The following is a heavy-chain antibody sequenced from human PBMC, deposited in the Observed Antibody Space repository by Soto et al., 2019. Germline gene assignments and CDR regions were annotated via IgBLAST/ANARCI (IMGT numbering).Heavy chain of an antibody. CDR1: GFTFSSYS. V-gene: IGHV3-48*01. CDR3: ARDLAAAGTWCEY. CDR2: ISSSSSTI. D-gene: IGHD6-13*01. J-gene: IGHJ4*02. Sequence: EVQLVESGGGLVQPGGSLRLSCAASGFTFSSYSMNWVRQAPGKGLEWVSYISSSSSTIYYADSVKGRFNISRDNAKKSLYLQMNSLRAEDTAVYYCARDLAAAGTWCEYWGQGTLVTVAS.